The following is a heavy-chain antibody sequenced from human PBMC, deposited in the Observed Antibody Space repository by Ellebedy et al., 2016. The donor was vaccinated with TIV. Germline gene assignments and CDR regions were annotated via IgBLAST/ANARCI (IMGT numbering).Heavy chain of an antibody. CDR3: ARARGQYLYGSGSYFTN. CDR1: NGSFNHYF. CDR2: INASGTT. V-gene: IGHV4-34*01. J-gene: IGHJ4*02. Sequence: MPSETLSLTCAVYNGSFNHYFWSWVRQPPGKGLEWIGEINASGTTNNNPSLKNRVTISVDTPKRQFSLRLTSVTAADTAVYYCARARGQYLYGSGSYFTNWGQGEMVTVSS. D-gene: IGHD3-10*01.